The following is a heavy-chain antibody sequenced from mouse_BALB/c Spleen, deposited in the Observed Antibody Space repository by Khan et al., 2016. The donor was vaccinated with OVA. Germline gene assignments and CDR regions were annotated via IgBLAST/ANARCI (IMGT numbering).Heavy chain of an antibody. CDR3: ARDYWDVFAY. CDR1: GFNIKDTY. D-gene: IGHD4-1*01. V-gene: IGHV14-3*02. J-gene: IGHJ3*01. CDR2: IDPANGKT. Sequence: EVQLQESGAELVKPGASVKLSCTASGFNIKDTYMHWVKQRPEQGLEWIGRIDPANGKTKYDPKFQGKATITADTSSNTAYLQLSSLTSEDTAVYYCARDYWDVFAYWGQGTLVTVSA.